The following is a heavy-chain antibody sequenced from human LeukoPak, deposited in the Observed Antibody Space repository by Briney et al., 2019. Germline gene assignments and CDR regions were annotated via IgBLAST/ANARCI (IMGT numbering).Heavy chain of an antibody. CDR3: ARGGAYSSGYYLGAFDI. V-gene: IGHV1-46*01. CDR1: GYTFTSYY. CDR2: INPSGGST. J-gene: IGHJ3*02. Sequence: GASVKVSCKASGYTFTSYYMHWVRQAPGQGLEWMGIINPSGGSTSYAQKFQGRVTMTRDMSTSTVYMELSSLRSEDTAVYYCARGGAYSSGYYLGAFDIWGQGTMVTVSS. D-gene: IGHD3-22*01.